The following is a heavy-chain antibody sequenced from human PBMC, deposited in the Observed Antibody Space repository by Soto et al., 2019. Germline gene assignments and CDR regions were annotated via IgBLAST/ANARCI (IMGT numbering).Heavy chain of an antibody. CDR1: GYTFTDHY. CDR3: ASCTNGACFLYGMDV. Sequence: ASVKVSCKTSGYTFTDHYMHWVRQAPGQGLEWMGWINPNSGGTNYAQKFQGRVTMTRDTSISTACMELSRLRSDDTAIYYCASCTNGACFLYGMDVWGQGTTVTVSS. D-gene: IGHD2-8*01. V-gene: IGHV1-2*02. CDR2: INPNSGGT. J-gene: IGHJ6*02.